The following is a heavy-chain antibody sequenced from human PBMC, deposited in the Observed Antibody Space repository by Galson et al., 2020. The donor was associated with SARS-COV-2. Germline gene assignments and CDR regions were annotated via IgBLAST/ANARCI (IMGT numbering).Heavy chain of an antibody. J-gene: IGHJ4*02. Sequence: GGSLKISCAASGFTFSGAVLHWVRQASGKGLEWVGRIRSRANNYATGYGASVKGRFIVSRDDSKKTAYLQMTSLKTEDTAVYYCTTINYWGQGTLVTVSS. V-gene: IGHV3-73*01. CDR2: IRSRANNYAT. CDR3: TTINY. CDR1: GFTFSGAV.